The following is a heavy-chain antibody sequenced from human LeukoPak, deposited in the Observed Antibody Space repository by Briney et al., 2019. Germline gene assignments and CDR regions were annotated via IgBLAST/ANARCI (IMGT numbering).Heavy chain of an antibody. J-gene: IGHJ4*02. D-gene: IGHD1-26*01. CDR3: ARDGEVWYSGSYYGYYFDY. V-gene: IGHV3-33*01. Sequence: PGGSLRLSCAASGFTFSSYGMHWVRQAPGKGLEWVAVIWYDGSNKYYADSVKGRFTISRDNSKNTLYLQMNSLRAEDTAVYCCARDGEVWYSGSYYGYYFDYWGQGTLVTVSS. CDR1: GFTFSSYG. CDR2: IWYDGSNK.